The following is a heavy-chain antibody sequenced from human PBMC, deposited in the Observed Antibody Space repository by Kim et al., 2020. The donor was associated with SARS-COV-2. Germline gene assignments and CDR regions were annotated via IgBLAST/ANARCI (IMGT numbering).Heavy chain of an antibody. V-gene: IGHV3-23*01. CDR3: AKTADSSGYYYIYYFDY. D-gene: IGHD3-22*01. Sequence: AISGSGGSTYYADSVKGRFTISRDNSKNTLYLKMNSLRAEDTAVYYCAKTADSSGYYYIYYFDYWCQGTLGTVSS. J-gene: IGHJ4*02. CDR2: ISGSGGST.